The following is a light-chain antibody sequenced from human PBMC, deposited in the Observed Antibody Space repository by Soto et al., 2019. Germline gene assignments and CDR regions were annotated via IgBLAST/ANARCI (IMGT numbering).Light chain of an antibody. V-gene: IGKV3-20*01. CDR3: QQYDSSYT. J-gene: IGKJ2*01. CDR2: GAS. Sequence: EIVLTQSPGTLSLSPGKRATLSCRASQSVSSSYLAWYQQKPGQAPRLLIYGASSRATGIPDRFSGSGSGTDFTLTISRLEPEDFAVYYCQQYDSSYTFGQGTKLEIK. CDR1: QSVSSSY.